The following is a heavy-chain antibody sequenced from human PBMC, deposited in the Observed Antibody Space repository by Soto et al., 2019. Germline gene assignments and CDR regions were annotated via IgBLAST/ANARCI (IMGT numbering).Heavy chain of an antibody. J-gene: IGHJ5*02. D-gene: IGHD6-13*01. CDR2: IIPIFGTA. CDR1: GGTFSSYA. Sequence: ASVKVSCKASGGTFSSYAISWVRQAPGQGLEWMGGIIPIFGTANYAQKFQGRVTITADESTSTAYMDLSSLRSEDTAVYYCARDREQQLHIGYWFDPWGQGTLVTVSS. V-gene: IGHV1-69*13. CDR3: ARDREQQLHIGYWFDP.